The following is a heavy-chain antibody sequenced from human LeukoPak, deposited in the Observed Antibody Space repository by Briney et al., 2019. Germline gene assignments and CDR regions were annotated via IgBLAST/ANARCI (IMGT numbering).Heavy chain of an antibody. Sequence: GGSLRLSCAASGFIFDDYAMHWVRQAPGKGLEWVSGISWNSGSIGYADSVKGRFTISRDNAKNSLYLQMNSLRAEDTALYYCAKEVAGVGYFDYWGQGTLVTVSS. CDR3: AKEVAGVGYFDY. J-gene: IGHJ4*02. CDR2: ISWNSGSI. D-gene: IGHD6-19*01. CDR1: GFIFDDYA. V-gene: IGHV3-9*01.